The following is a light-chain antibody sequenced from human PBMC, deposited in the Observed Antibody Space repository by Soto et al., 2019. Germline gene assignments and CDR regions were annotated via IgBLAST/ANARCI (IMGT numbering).Light chain of an antibody. J-gene: IGKJ5*01. CDR1: QSVNLY. CDR2: GVS. CDR3: QQYNNWPIT. Sequence: EVVLTQSPATLSVSPGEGATLSCRASQSVNLYLAWYQQKPGQAPRVIIYGVSTRATGVPGRFSGSGSGTEFTLTISTLQSEDFGVYYCQQYNNWPITFGQGTRLDIK. V-gene: IGKV3-15*01.